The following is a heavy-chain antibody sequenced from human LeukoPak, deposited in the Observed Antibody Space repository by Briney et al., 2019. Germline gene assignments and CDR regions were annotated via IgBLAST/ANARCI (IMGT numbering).Heavy chain of an antibody. Sequence: GGSLRLSCAASGFTFSSYAMSWVRQAPGEGLEWVSAISGSGGSTYYADSVKGRFTISRDNSKNTLYLQMNSLRAEDTAVYYCAKDGTAPQYDFWSGYYIGPFFDYWGQGTLVTVSS. D-gene: IGHD3-3*01. CDR1: GFTFSSYA. J-gene: IGHJ4*02. V-gene: IGHV3-23*01. CDR2: ISGSGGST. CDR3: AKDGTAPQYDFWSGYYIGPFFDY.